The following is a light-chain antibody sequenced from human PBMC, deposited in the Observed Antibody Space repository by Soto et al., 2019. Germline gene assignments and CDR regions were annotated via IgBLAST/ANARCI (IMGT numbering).Light chain of an antibody. Sequence: DIQLTQSTSTLSASVGDSVTITCRASQNVTTSMAWYQHKPGRAPKLLIFDVSNLESGVPSRFSGGGSGTDFTLTISSLHSDDIATYYCQQYDYSRTFGRGTKVDIK. J-gene: IGKJ1*01. CDR1: QNVTTS. V-gene: IGKV1-5*01. CDR2: DVS. CDR3: QQYDYSRT.